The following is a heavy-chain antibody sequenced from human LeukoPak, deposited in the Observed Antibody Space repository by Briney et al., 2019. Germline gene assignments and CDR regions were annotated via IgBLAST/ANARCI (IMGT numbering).Heavy chain of an antibody. V-gene: IGHV1-2*02. CDR2: INPNSGGT. D-gene: IGHD5-18*01. Sequence: GASVKVSCKTSGYTFTGYDIHWVLQAPGQGLDWMGWINPNSGGTNYAQNFQGRVTMTRAHSINTAHMELGRLRPDDTAVYYCARSPGLDTAVVNRPWGQGTLITVSS. CDR1: GYTFTGYD. CDR3: ARSPGLDTAVVNRP. J-gene: IGHJ5*02.